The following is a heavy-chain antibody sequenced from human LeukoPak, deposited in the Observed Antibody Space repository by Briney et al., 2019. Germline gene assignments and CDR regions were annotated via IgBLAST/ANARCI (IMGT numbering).Heavy chain of an antibody. D-gene: IGHD1-26*01. CDR2: ISGSGGST. J-gene: IGHJ4*02. CDR1: GFTFSSYG. Sequence: GGSLRLSCAASGFTFSSYGMSWVRQAPGKGLEWVSAISGSGGSTYYADSVKGRFTISRDNSKNTLYLQMNSLRAEDTAVYYCAKDRSIGTYYTFDHWGQRTLVTVSS. V-gene: IGHV3-23*01. CDR3: AKDRSIGTYYTFDH.